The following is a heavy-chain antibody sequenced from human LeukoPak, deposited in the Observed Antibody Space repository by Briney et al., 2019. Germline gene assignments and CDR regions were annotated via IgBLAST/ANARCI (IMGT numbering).Heavy chain of an antibody. D-gene: IGHD4-11*01. CDR3: ARDPTVTTTPYLDY. J-gene: IGHJ4*02. V-gene: IGHV1-2*02. CDR1: GYTFTGYY. CDR2: INPNSGGT. Sequence: ASVKVSCKASGYTFTGYYIHWVRQAPGQGLEWMGWINPNSGGTNYAQKFQGRVTMTRDTSINTAYMELSRLRSDDTAVYYCARDPTVTTTPYLDYWGQGTLVTVSS.